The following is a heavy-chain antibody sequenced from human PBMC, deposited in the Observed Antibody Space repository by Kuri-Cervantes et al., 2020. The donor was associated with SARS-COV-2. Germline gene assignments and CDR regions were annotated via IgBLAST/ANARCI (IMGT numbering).Heavy chain of an antibody. D-gene: IGHD6-13*01. Sequence: SCTVSGVSVTTFGSYWTWIRQPPGKGLEWVGYIYHSGSTYYNPSLKSRVTISVDRSKNQFSLKLSSVTAADTAVYYCARARIAAAGYNWFDPWGQGTLVTVSS. V-gene: IGHV4-31*02. J-gene: IGHJ5*02. CDR3: ARARIAAAGYNWFDP. CDR2: IYHSGST. CDR1: GVSVTTFGSY.